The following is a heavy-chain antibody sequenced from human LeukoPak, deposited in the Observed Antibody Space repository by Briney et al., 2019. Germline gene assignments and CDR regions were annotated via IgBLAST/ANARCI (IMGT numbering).Heavy chain of an antibody. CDR3: AKDHDYVWGSYRPLPCWFDP. J-gene: IGHJ5*02. D-gene: IGHD3-16*02. CDR1: GFTFSSYS. CDR2: ISSSSSYI. Sequence: GGSLRLSCAASGFTFSSYSMNWVRQAPGKGLEWVSSISSSSSYIYYADSVKGRFTISRDNAKNSLYLQMNSLRAEDTAVYYCAKDHDYVWGSYRPLPCWFDPWGQGTLVTVSS. V-gene: IGHV3-21*01.